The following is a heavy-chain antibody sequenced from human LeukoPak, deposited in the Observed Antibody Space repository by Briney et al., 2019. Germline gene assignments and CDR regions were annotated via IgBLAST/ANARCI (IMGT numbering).Heavy chain of an antibody. Sequence: GRSLRLSCEASGFIFSTYVIHWVRQAPGKGLEWVAVMSADGNIKLYTDSVKGRFTISRDNFKNTLYLQMDSLRAEDTAVYYCANGPMITFGGLTERKFDYWGQGTLVTVSS. CDR1: GFIFSTYV. CDR3: ANGPMITFGGLTERKFDY. V-gene: IGHV3-30-3*01. D-gene: IGHD3-16*01. CDR2: MSADGNIK. J-gene: IGHJ4*02.